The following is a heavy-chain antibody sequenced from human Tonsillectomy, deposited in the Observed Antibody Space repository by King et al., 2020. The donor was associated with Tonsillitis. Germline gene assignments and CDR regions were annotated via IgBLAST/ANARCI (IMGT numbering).Heavy chain of an antibody. D-gene: IGHD3-16*01. CDR2: IYPGDSDT. Sequence: QLVQSGADVKKPGESLKISCKGSESTFTNYWIGWVRQMSGKGLVWMGLIYPGDSDTKYSPSFQGQVTISADKSISTAYLQWSSLTASDTAIYYCATLSRHNSYDGFDSWGQGTLVTVSS. CDR1: ESTFTNYW. J-gene: IGHJ4*02. V-gene: IGHV5-51*01. CDR3: ATLSRHNSYDGFDS.